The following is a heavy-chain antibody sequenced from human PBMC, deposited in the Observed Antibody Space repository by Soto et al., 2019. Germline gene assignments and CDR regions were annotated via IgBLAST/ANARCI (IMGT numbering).Heavy chain of an antibody. J-gene: IGHJ4*02. CDR2: ISGSGGST. CDR1: GFTFSSYA. CDR3: AKEADTSGYHPDY. D-gene: IGHD3-22*01. Sequence: GGSLRLSCAASGFTFSSYAMSWVRQAPGKGLEWVSVISGSGGSTHYADSVKGRSTISRDNSKNTLYLQVNSLRAEDTAVYYCAKEADTSGYHPDYWGQGTQVTVSS. V-gene: IGHV3-23*01.